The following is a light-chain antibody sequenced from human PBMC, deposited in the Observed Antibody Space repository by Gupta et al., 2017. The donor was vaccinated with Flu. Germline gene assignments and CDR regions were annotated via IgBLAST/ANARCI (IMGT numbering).Light chain of an antibody. CDR2: DAS. CDR3: QGAPWM. Sequence: DIQMTQSPSSLSASVGDRVTLTCQASEDIGKYVNWYQFKPGKAPKLLNYDASNLETGVPSRFSGSGSGTDFSITISSLQPEDIATYYCQGAPWMFGQGTKVVIK. V-gene: IGKV1-33*01. CDR1: EDIGKY. J-gene: IGKJ1*01.